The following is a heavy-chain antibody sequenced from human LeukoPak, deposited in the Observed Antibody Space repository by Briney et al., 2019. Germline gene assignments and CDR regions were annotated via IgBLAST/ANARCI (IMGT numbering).Heavy chain of an antibody. CDR2: ISGSGGST. CDR1: GFTFSSYA. Sequence: GGSLRLSCAASGFTFSSYAMSWVRQAPGKGLEWVSAISGSGGSTYYAASVKGRFTISRDNAKTSLYLQMNSLRAEDTAVYYCARDLQSVFDYWGQGTLSPSPQ. CDR3: ARDLQSVFDY. J-gene: IGHJ4*02. V-gene: IGHV3-23*01.